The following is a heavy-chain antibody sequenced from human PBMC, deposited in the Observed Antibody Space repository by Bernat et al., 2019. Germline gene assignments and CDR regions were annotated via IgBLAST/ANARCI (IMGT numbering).Heavy chain of an antibody. CDR2: INTGNGHT. Sequence: QVQLVQSGAEVKKPGASVQVSCKASKYTFTSYTIHWVRQVPGQRLEWVGGINTGNGHTQYSQKFQGRVTITRDTSASTAYMELNSRTSEDTAVYYCAREAGVMGKGNDPFFAYWGQGALVIVSS. CDR3: AREAGVMGKGNDPFFAY. D-gene: IGHD1-1*01. J-gene: IGHJ4*02. CDR1: KYTFTSYT. V-gene: IGHV1-3*04.